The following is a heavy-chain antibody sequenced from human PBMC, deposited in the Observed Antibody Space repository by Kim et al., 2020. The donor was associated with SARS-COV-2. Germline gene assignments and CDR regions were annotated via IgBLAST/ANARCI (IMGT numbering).Heavy chain of an antibody. CDR3: AKGDYGDSPFRHYYYYGMDV. Sequence: RFTISRDNSKNTLYLQMNSLRAEDTAVYYCAKGDYGDSPFRHYYYYGMDVWGQGTTVTVSS. D-gene: IGHD4-17*01. J-gene: IGHJ6*02. V-gene: IGHV3-23*01.